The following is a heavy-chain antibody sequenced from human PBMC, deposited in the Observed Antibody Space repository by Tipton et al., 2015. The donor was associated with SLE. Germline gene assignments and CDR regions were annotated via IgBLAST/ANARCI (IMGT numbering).Heavy chain of an antibody. Sequence: TLSLTCTVYGGSFSGYYWSWVRQPPGKGLEWIGELHHSGNTDYNPSLKSRVTISIDTSKSQFSLKLSSVTAADTAVYYCARALTSAQGFYFESWGQGTLVTVSS. CDR3: ARALTSAQGFYFES. CDR2: LHHSGNT. CDR1: GGSFSGYY. D-gene: IGHD2-2*01. J-gene: IGHJ4*02. V-gene: IGHV4-34*01.